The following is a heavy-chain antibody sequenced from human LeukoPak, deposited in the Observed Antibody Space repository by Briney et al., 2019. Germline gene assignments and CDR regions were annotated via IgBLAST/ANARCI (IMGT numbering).Heavy chain of an antibody. Sequence: GESLKISCKGSGYSFTSYWIGWVRQLPGKGLEWMGIIYPVDSDTRYSPSFQGQVTISADKSISTAYLQWSSLKASDTAMYYCARSDYDFWSGYYNAWFDPWGQGTLVTVSS. CDR2: IYPVDSDT. V-gene: IGHV5-51*01. CDR1: GYSFTSYW. D-gene: IGHD3-3*01. CDR3: ARSDYDFWSGYYNAWFDP. J-gene: IGHJ5*02.